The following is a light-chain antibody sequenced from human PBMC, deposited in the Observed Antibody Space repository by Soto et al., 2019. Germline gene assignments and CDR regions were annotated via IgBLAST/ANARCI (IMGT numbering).Light chain of an antibody. CDR2: ENN. Sequence: QSVLTQPPSVSAAPGQKVTISCCGSSSNIGNNYVFWYQQLPGTAPKLLIYENNKRPSGIPDRFSGSKSGTSATLGITGLQTGDEADYYCGTWDSSLTVLWVFGGGTKVTVL. J-gene: IGLJ3*02. CDR1: SSNIGNNY. CDR3: GTWDSSLTVLWV. V-gene: IGLV1-51*02.